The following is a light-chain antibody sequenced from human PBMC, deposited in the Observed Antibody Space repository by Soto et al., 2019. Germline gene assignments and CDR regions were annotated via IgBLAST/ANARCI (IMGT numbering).Light chain of an antibody. CDR1: QSMSSY. Sequence: DIQMTQSPSTLSASVGDRVSITCRASQSMSSYLAWYQQKPGKAPKLLIYDASTLESGVPSRFSGSGSGTVSTLTISSLQPDDFAAYHCQQDNSFSPYTFGQGTRLEI. CDR2: DAS. V-gene: IGKV1-5*01. J-gene: IGKJ2*01. CDR3: QQDNSFSPYT.